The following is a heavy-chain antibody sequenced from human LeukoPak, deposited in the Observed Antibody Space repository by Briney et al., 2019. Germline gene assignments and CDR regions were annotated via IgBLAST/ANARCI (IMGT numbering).Heavy chain of an antibody. Sequence: PGGSLRLSCAASGFIFSNSGMNWVRPAPGKGREWVSGISDSGGRVYYADSVKGRFTISRDNSKNTLYLQMSSLRAEDTASYYCAKAAGHDNRDDAFDIWGQGTMVTVSS. J-gene: IGHJ3*02. D-gene: IGHD3-22*01. CDR1: GFIFSNSG. CDR2: ISDSGGRV. V-gene: IGHV3-23*01. CDR3: AKAAGHDNRDDAFDI.